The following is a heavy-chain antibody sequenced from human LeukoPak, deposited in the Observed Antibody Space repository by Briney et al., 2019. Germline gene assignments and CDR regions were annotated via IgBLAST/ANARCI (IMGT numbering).Heavy chain of an antibody. CDR2: ISAYNGNT. Sequence: ASVKVSCKASDYTFTSYGISWVRQAPGQGLEWMGWISAYNGNTNYAQKLQGRVTMTTDTSTSTAYMELRSLRSDDTAVYYCARDPEGIAVAGTHYFDYWGQGTLVTVSS. V-gene: IGHV1-18*01. CDR3: ARDPEGIAVAGTHYFDY. D-gene: IGHD6-19*01. CDR1: DYTFTSYG. J-gene: IGHJ4*02.